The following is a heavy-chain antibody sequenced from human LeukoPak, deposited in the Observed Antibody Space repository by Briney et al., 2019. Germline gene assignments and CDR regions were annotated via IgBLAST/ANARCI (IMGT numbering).Heavy chain of an antibody. CDR1: GFTFSSYA. V-gene: IGHV3-30-3*02. J-gene: IGHJ4*02. D-gene: IGHD6-13*01. CDR2: ISYDGSNK. CDR3: AKSPAAGTSFDY. Sequence: PGGSLRLSCAASGFTFSSYAMHWVRQAPGKGLEWVAVISYDGSNKYYADSVKGRFTISRDNSKNTLYLQMNSPRAEDTAVYYCAKSPAAGTSFDYWGQGTLVTVSS.